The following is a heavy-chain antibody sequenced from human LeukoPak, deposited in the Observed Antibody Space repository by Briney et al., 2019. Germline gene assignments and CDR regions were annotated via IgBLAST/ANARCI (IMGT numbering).Heavy chain of an antibody. CDR1: GFTFGSYS. J-gene: IGHJ4*02. Sequence: GGSLRLSCAASGFTFGSYSMNWVRQAPGKGLEWVSSISSSSSYIYYADSVKGRFTISRDNAKNSLYLQMNSLRAEDTAVYYCARAVGGKGYFDYWGQGTLVTVSS. CDR2: ISSSSSYI. V-gene: IGHV3-21*01. CDR3: ARAVGGKGYFDY. D-gene: IGHD4-23*01.